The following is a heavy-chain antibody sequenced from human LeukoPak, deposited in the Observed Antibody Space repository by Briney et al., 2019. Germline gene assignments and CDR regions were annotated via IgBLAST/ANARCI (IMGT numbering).Heavy chain of an antibody. CDR2: IYYSGSS. V-gene: IGHV4-59*12. D-gene: IGHD3-10*01. CDR3: ARGVDYYGV. Sequence: SETLSLTCNVSGGSISGYHWSWIRQPPGKGLEWLGYIYYSGSSNYNPSLKSRVTISVDTSKNQFSLKLSSVTAADTAVYYCARGVDYYGVWGQGTLVTVSS. CDR1: GGSISGYH. J-gene: IGHJ4*02.